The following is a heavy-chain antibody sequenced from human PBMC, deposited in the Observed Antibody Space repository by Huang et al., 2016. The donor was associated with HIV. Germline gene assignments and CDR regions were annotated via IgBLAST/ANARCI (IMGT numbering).Heavy chain of an antibody. Sequence: QIQLMQSGPELKQPGASVKVSCKASGYTFTSYGITWGRQAPGQGPEWMGWIRAFSGDTEYAQKCQGRVTLTTDTSTNIAYRELRSLRSDDTAKYYCARDPKYHRIGYYRQRRGIDIWGQGTMVIVSS. V-gene: IGHV1-18*01. J-gene: IGHJ3*02. CDR2: IRAFSGDT. CDR3: ARDPKYHRIGYYRQRRGIDI. CDR1: GYTFTSYG. D-gene: IGHD3-22*01.